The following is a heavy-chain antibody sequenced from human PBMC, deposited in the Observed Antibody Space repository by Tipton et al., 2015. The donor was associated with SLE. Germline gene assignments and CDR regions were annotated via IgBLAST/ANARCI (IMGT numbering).Heavy chain of an antibody. V-gene: IGHV4-4*07. Sequence: TLSLTCTVSGASITSHYWSWIRQPAGKGLEWIGRVYTSGSTNYNPSLKSRLTMSGDTSKNQFSLTMSSLTAADTAIYYCSRGGASSKWLDPWGQGTLVTVSS. D-gene: IGHD6-6*01. CDR2: VYTSGST. CDR3: SRGGASSKWLDP. J-gene: IGHJ5*02. CDR1: GASITSHY.